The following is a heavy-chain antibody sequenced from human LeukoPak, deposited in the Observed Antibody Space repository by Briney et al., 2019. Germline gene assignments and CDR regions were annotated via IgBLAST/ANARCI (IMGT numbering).Heavy chain of an antibody. CDR1: EFTVSSTY. CDR2: IYSGGST. J-gene: IGHJ6*02. CDR3: ASVPLPYYYGMDV. Sequence: PGRSLRLSCVASEFTVSSTYMSWVRQAPGKGLEWVSVIYSGGSTYYADSVEGRFTISRDNSKNTLYLQMNSLRAEDTAVYYCASVPLPYYYGMDVWGQGTTVTVSS. V-gene: IGHV3-53*01. D-gene: IGHD3-10*02.